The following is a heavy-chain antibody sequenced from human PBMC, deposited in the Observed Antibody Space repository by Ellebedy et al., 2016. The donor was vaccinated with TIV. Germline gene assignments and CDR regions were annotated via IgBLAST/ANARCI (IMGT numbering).Heavy chain of an antibody. CDR2: IISEGTST. J-gene: IGHJ4*02. V-gene: IGHV3-74*01. D-gene: IGHD6-13*01. CDR1: GFTFNNYW. CDR3: VRYGIAASGTI. Sequence: GESLKISXAASGFTFNNYWMYWVRQAPGKGLVWVSHIISEGTSTFYADSVKGRFTVSRDNAKNTLYLEMNSLRAEDTAMYFCVRYGIAASGTIWGQGTLVTVSS.